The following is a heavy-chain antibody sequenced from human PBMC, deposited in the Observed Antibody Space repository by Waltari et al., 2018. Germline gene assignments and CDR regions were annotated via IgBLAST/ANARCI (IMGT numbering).Heavy chain of an antibody. CDR1: GGPFSSTSYY. J-gene: IGHJ5*02. Sequence: QVQLQESGPGLVKPSETLSLTCTVSGGPFSSTSYYWGWIRQPPGKGLEWIGYIYYSGSTNYNPSLKSRVTISVDTSKNQFSLKLSSVTAADTAVYYCARDDRHSSSHWFDPWGQGTLVTVSS. V-gene: IGHV4-61*01. D-gene: IGHD6-6*01. CDR3: ARDDRHSSSHWFDP. CDR2: IYYSGST.